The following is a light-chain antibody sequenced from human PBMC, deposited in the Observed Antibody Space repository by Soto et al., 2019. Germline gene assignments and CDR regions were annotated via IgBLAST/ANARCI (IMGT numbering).Light chain of an antibody. V-gene: IGLV2-23*01. Sequence: QSALTQPASVSGSPGQSITISCTGTSSDIGSYNLVSWYQHPPGKAPKLMIYENNKWPSGVSDRFSAYKSGNTSSLTISGLQVEDAADYYCCSDAGSDNWVFGGGTQLTVL. J-gene: IGLJ3*02. CDR3: CSDAGSDNWV. CDR1: SSDIGSYNL. CDR2: ENN.